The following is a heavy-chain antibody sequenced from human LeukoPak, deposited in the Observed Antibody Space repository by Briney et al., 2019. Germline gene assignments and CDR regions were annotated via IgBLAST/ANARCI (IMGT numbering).Heavy chain of an antibody. J-gene: IGHJ6*03. V-gene: IGHV7-4-1*02. CDR1: GYTFTSYA. CDR2: INTNTGNP. D-gene: IGHD6-6*01. CDR3: AREFRYSSSSAPRHYYYYMDV. Sequence: ASVKVSCKASGYTFTSYAMNWVRQAPGQGLEWMGWINTNTGNPTYAQGFTGRFVFSLDTSVSTAYLQISSLKAEDTAVYYCAREFRYSSSSAPRHYYYYMDVWGKGTTVTVSS.